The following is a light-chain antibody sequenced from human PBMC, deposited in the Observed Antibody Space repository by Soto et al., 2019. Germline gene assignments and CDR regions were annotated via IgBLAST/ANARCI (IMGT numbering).Light chain of an antibody. CDR1: QTVSSTY. V-gene: IGKV3-20*01. J-gene: IGKJ4*01. CDR2: GAS. CDR3: QQYVSSRLI. Sequence: EIVLTQSPGTQSLSPGDRATLSCRASQTVSSTYLAWYQQKAGQAPRLLIFGASSRATGIPDRFSGSGSGTDFTLTISRLEPEDFAVYYCQQYVSSRLIFGGGTKVEIK.